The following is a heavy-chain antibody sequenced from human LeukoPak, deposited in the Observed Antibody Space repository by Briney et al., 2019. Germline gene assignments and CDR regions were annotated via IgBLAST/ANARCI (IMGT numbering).Heavy chain of an antibody. CDR1: GYSFTSHY. CDR2: INPNSGGT. CDR3: ARTTFRWFDL. V-gene: IGHV1-2*02. J-gene: IGHJ5*02. D-gene: IGHD2/OR15-2a*01. Sequence: GASVKVSCKASGYSFTSHYMHWVRQAPGQGLEWMGWINPNSGGTNYAQKFQGRVTMTRDTSISTAYMELSRLRSDDTAVYYCARTTFRWFDLWGQGTLVTVSS.